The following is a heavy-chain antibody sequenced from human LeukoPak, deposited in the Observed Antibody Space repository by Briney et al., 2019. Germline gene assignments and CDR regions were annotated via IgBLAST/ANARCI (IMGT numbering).Heavy chain of an antibody. CDR3: ARDRSPEGYYDSSHWDYYHGMDV. CDR1: GGSFSGYY. D-gene: IGHD3-22*01. CDR2: IYYSGST. J-gene: IGHJ6*02. V-gene: IGHV4-59*01. Sequence: PSGTLSLTCAVYGGSFSGYYWSWIRQPPGKGLEWIGYIYYSGSTNYNPSLKSRVTISVDTSKNQFSLNLSSVTAADTAMYYCARDRSPEGYYDSSHWDYYHGMDVWGQGTTVTVSS.